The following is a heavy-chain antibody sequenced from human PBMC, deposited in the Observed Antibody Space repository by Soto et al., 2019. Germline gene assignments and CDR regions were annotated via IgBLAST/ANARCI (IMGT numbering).Heavy chain of an antibody. Sequence: QVQLVQSGAEVKKPGSSVKVSCKASGGTFSTYTITWVRQSPGQGLEWMGRIIPILGIINYAQKCQGRVTITADKFTGTAYMELTRLRSDDTAVYYCAGDPDSHYNDSHASSYPWGQGTLGTVSS. V-gene: IGHV1-69*08. CDR1: GGTFSTYT. CDR3: AGDPDSHYNDSHASSYP. CDR2: IIPILGII. J-gene: IGHJ5*02. D-gene: IGHD3-22*01.